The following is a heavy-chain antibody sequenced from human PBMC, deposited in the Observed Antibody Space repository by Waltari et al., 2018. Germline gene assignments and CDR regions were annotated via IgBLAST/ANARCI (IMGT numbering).Heavy chain of an antibody. D-gene: IGHD3-22*01. Sequence: QVTLKESGPALVKPTQTLTLTCTFSGFSLSTSGMRVSWIRQPPGKALEWLARIDWDDDKFYSTSLKTRLTISKDTSKNQVVLTMTNMDPVDTATYYCARMVYYDSSGYHEYFQHWGQGTLVTVSS. J-gene: IGHJ1*01. CDR2: IDWDDDK. V-gene: IGHV2-70*04. CDR3: ARMVYYDSSGYHEYFQH. CDR1: GFSLSTSGMR.